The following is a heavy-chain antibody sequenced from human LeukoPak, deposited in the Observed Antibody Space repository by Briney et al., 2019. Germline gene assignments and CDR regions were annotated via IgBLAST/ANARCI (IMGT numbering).Heavy chain of an antibody. J-gene: IGHJ3*02. CDR1: GGTFSSYA. D-gene: IGHD3-9*01. CDR3: ARSNLQYYDILTGYSGPQGSAHDAFDI. CDR2: IIPILGIA. Sequence: SVKVSCKASGGTFSSYAISWVRQAPGQGLERMGRIIPILGIANYAQKFQGRVTITADKSASTAYMELSSLRSEDTAVYYCARSNLQYYDILTGYSGPQGSAHDAFDIWGQGTMVTVSS. V-gene: IGHV1-69*04.